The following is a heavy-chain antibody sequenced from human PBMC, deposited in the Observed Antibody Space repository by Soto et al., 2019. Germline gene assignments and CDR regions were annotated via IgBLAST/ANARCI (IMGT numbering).Heavy chain of an antibody. CDR1: GGTFSSYT. Sequence: QVQLVQSGAEVKKPGSSVKVSCKASGGTFSSYTISWVRQAPGQGLEWMGRIIPILGIANYAQKFQGRVTINADKSTSTAYMELSSLTSEDTAVYYCARDIGVAAAGTQGFDYWGQGTLVTVSS. J-gene: IGHJ4*02. D-gene: IGHD6-13*01. CDR2: IIPILGIA. CDR3: ARDIGVAAAGTQGFDY. V-gene: IGHV1-69*02.